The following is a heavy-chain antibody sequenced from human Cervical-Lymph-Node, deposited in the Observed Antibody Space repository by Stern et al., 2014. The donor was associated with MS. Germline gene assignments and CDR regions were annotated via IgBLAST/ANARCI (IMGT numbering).Heavy chain of an antibody. J-gene: IGHJ6*02. V-gene: IGHV2-5*02. Sequence: QVTLKESGPTLVKPTQTLTLTCTFSGFSLSTSGVGVGWIRQPPGKALEWLALIYLDGDKRYSPSLKSRLTITKDTSKNQVVLTMTNMDPVDTATYYCARDRGYCSGGSCYSYYYYGMDVWGQGTTVTVSS. CDR2: IYLDGDK. D-gene: IGHD2-15*01. CDR3: ARDRGYCSGGSCYSYYYYGMDV. CDR1: GFSLSTSGVG.